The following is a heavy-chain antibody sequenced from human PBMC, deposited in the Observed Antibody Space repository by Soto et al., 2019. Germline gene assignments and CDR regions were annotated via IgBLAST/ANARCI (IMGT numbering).Heavy chain of an antibody. CDR3: LRAVEAGTRHTDSES. J-gene: IGHJ1*01. CDR2: VSXSGGS. Sequence: SVPVSVTYGVSWGSSVHSHCFGSRNRQPPGKGLEFIGSVSXSGGSYYSPSLKSRVTVSVATSEKQLSLRVNSVTAADTPVYYCLRAVEAGTRHTDSESGGQGILVTVSS. CDR1: WGSSVHSHCF. D-gene: IGHD3-3*01. V-gene: IGHV4-39*01.